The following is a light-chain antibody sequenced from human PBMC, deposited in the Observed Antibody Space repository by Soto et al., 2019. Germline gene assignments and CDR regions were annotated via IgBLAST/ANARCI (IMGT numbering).Light chain of an antibody. CDR3: AAWDDSLKGWV. CDR2: TNN. J-gene: IGLJ3*02. V-gene: IGLV1-44*01. CDR1: SSNIGSNT. Sequence: QSVLTQPPSASGTPGQRVTISCSGSSSNIGSNTVNWYQQVPGTAPKLLIYTNNQRPSGVPDRFSGSKSGTSASLAIGGLQSEDEADYYCAAWDDSLKGWVFGGGTKLTVL.